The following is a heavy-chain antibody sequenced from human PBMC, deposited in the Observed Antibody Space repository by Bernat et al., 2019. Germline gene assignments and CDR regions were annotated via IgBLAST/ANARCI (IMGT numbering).Heavy chain of an antibody. V-gene: IGHV3-30-3*01. D-gene: IGHD6-6*01. CDR3: ASEYSSSSPFDY. J-gene: IGHJ4*02. CDR1: GFTFSSYA. Sequence: QVQLVESGGGVVQPGRSLRLSCAASGFTFSSYAMHWVRQAPGKGLEWVAVISYDGSNKYYADSVKGRFTISRDNSKNTLYLQMNSLRAEDTAVYYCASEYSSSSPFDYWGQGTLVTVSS. CDR2: ISYDGSNK.